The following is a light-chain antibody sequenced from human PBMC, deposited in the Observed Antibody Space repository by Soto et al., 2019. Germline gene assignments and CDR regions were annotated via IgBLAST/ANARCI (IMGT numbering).Light chain of an antibody. CDR3: QQSYSSPLYT. Sequence: DIQVTQSPSSVSASVGDRVTITCRASQTISTYLNWYQQKPGKGPKLLIYGASSLQSGVPSRFSGSGSGTDFTLTISSLQPEDFATYFCQQSYSSPLYTFGQGTKLEI. J-gene: IGKJ2*01. CDR2: GAS. CDR1: QTISTY. V-gene: IGKV1-39*01.